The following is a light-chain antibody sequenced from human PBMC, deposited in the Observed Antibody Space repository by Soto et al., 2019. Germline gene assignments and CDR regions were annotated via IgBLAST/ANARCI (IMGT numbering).Light chain of an antibody. CDR3: FSHRSGDSHV. J-gene: IGLJ1*01. CDR2: GVT. V-gene: IGLV2-14*01. CDR1: SSDIGAYNY. Sequence: QSGLTQPASVSGSPGHSITISCTGTSSDIGAYNYVSWYQQYPGKAPKLMIYGVTNRPSGVSNRFSGSKTGNTASLTISGLQAEDEADYYCFSHRSGDSHVFGTGTKVTVL.